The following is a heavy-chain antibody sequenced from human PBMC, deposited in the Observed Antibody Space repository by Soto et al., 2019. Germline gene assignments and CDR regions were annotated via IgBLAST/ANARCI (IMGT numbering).Heavy chain of an antibody. CDR3: ARGGEMGLNEY. CDR1: VCSFSDSA. J-gene: IGHJ1*01. V-gene: IGHV3-73*01. Sequence: VGSVRLSCASSVCSFSDSAMHWVRHSSGKWLEWIARIRSKANSYLIAYDESVRGRFIISRDDSKNTAYLQMNDLNTEDTAIYYCARGGEMGLNEY. CDR2: IRSKANSYLI. D-gene: IGHD1-26*01.